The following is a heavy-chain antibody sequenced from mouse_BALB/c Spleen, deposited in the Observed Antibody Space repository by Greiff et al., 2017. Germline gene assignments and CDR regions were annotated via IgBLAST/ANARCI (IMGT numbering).Heavy chain of an antibody. Sequence: VQLKQSGPGLVKPSQSLSLTCTVTGYSITSDYAWNWIRQFPGNKLEWMGYISYSGSTSYNPSLKSRISITRDTSKNQFFLQLNSVTTEDTATYYCAREEYDYGGFAYWGQGTLVTVSA. CDR2: ISYSGST. V-gene: IGHV3-2*02. D-gene: IGHD2-4*01. CDR3: AREEYDYGGFAY. CDR1: GYSITSDYA. J-gene: IGHJ3*01.